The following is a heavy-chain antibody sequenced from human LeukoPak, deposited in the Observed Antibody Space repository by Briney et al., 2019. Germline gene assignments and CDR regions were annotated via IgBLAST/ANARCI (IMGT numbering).Heavy chain of an antibody. V-gene: IGHV4-59*08. CDR2: IYYSGAT. CDR1: GGSISNYY. CDR3: ARFGITVVRGGKYDFDY. J-gene: IGHJ4*02. Sequence: NASETLSLTCTVSGGSISNYYWSWTRQPPGKGLEWIGHIYYSGATKYNPSLKSRITISVDTTKNQFSLMLSSVTAADTAVYYCARFGITVVRGGKYDFDYWGQGTLVTVSS. D-gene: IGHD3-10*01.